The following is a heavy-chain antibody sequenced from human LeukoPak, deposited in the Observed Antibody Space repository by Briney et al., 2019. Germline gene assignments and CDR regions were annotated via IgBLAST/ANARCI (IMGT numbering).Heavy chain of an antibody. CDR1: GFTFSSYW. J-gene: IGHJ6*03. CDR3: ASGFFYYYYMDV. D-gene: IGHD2/OR15-2a*01. CDR2: INSDGSTT. V-gene: IGHV3-74*01. Sequence: GGSLRLSCAASGFTFSSYWMHWVRQAPGKGLVWVSRINSDGSTTRYADSVKGRFTISRDNAKKTLYLQMDSLRAEDTAVYYCASGFFYYYYMDVWGKGTTVTISS.